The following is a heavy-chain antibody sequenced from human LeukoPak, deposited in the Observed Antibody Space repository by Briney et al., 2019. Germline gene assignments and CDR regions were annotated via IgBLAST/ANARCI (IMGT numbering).Heavy chain of an antibody. CDR2: IIPILGIA. D-gene: IGHD3-10*01. CDR1: GGTFSSYT. V-gene: IGHV1-69*04. J-gene: IGHJ5*02. Sequence: SVKVSCKASGGTFSSYTISWVRQAPGQGLEWMGRIIPILGIANYAQKFQRRVTITADKSTSTAYMELSSLRSEDTAVYYCARDGGYYGSGRDPQGWFDPWGQGTLVTVSS. CDR3: ARDGGYYGSGRDPQGWFDP.